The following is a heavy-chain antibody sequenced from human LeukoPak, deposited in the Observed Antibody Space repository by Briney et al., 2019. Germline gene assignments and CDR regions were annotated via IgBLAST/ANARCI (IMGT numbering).Heavy chain of an antibody. CDR3: ARVHYDYVWVSYRYHYYMDV. D-gene: IGHD3-16*02. V-gene: IGHV1-18*01. Sequence: GASVKVSCEASGYTFTSYGISWVRQAPGQGLEWMGWISAYNGNTNYAQKLQGRVTMTTDTSTSTAYMELRSLRSDDTAVYYCARVHYDYVWVSYRYHYYMDVWGKGTTVTVSS. CDR1: GYTFTSYG. CDR2: ISAYNGNT. J-gene: IGHJ6*03.